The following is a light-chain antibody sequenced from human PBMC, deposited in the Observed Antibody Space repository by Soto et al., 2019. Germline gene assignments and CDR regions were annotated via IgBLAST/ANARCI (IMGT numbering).Light chain of an antibody. CDR1: QSVSTY. CDR3: QQRINWPPIT. Sequence: EIVLTQSPATLSLSPGERATLSCSASQSVSTYLLWYQQKPGQAPRLLIYDTSNRATGIPARFSGSGSGTDFTLTISSLEPEDFAVYYCQQRINWPPITFGQGTRLEIK. CDR2: DTS. V-gene: IGKV3-11*01. J-gene: IGKJ5*01.